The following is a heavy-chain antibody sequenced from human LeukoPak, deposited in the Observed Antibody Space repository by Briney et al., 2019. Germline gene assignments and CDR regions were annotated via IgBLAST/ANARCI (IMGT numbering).Heavy chain of an antibody. J-gene: IGHJ4*02. CDR2: INPNSGGT. CDR1: GYTFSGNY. Sequence: ASVKVSCKASGYTFSGNYMHWVRQAPGQGLEWMGWINPNSGGTNYAQKFQGRVTMTRDTSISTAYMELSRLRSDDTAVYYCARDGTSSWYSGLVPFWGQGTLVTVSS. D-gene: IGHD6-13*01. V-gene: IGHV1-2*02. CDR3: ARDGTSSWYSGLVPF.